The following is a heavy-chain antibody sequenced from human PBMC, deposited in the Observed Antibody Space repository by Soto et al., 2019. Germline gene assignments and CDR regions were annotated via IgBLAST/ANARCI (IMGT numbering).Heavy chain of an antibody. D-gene: IGHD2-2*01. J-gene: IGHJ6*03. CDR2: IIPILGIA. V-gene: IGHV1-69*02. Sequence: SVKVSCNASGVTFSSYTISWVRQAPGQGLEWIGKIIPILGIANYAQKFQSRVTITPDKSTSTAYMELSSLRSEDTAVYYCAGGVVVPAAIRPRYCYMDVWGKGTTVTVSS. CDR3: AGGVVVPAAIRPRYCYMDV. CDR1: GVTFSSYT.